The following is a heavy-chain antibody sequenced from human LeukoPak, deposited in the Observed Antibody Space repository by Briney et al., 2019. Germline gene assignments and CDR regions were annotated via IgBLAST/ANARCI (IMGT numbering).Heavy chain of an antibody. CDR2: INWNSGSI. CDR1: GFTFDHYA. J-gene: IGHJ3*02. V-gene: IGHV3-9*01. Sequence: GGSLRLSCAASGFTFDHYAMHWFRHAPGKGLEWVSGINWNSGSIDYADSVKGRFIMSRDNAKNSLYLQMNSLRAEDTALYFCAKGPNSNTWYAIDIWGQGTMVTVSS. CDR3: AKGPNSNTWYAIDI. D-gene: IGHD6-13*01.